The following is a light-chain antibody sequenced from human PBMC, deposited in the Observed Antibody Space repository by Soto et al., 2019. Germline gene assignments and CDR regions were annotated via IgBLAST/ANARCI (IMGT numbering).Light chain of an antibody. CDR1: QSVSDMY. V-gene: IGKV3-20*01. J-gene: IGKJ3*01. CDR2: AS. Sequence: EIVLTQSPGTLSLSPGERATLSCRAIQSVSDMYLDWYQQKPGQAPRLLIYASNRATGIPDRFSGSGSGTDFTLTISRLEPEDFAVYYCQHYGTSALFGPGTKVDV. CDR3: QHYGTSAL.